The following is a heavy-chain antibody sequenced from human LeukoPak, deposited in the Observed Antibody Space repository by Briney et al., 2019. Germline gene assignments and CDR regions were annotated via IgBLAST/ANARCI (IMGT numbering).Heavy chain of an antibody. CDR3: ASVHGSGSRRYYYYMDV. Sequence: ASVKVSCKASGGTFSSYAISWVRQAPGQGLECMGGIIPIFGTANYAQKFQGRVTITADKSTSTAYMELSSLRSEDTAVYYCASVHGSGSRRYYYYMDVWGKGTTVTVSS. CDR2: IIPIFGTA. CDR1: GGTFSSYA. D-gene: IGHD3-10*01. V-gene: IGHV1-69*06. J-gene: IGHJ6*03.